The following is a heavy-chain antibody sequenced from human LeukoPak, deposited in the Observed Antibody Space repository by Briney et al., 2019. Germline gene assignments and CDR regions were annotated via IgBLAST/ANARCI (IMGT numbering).Heavy chain of an antibody. CDR3: ARDPRGSYFDY. V-gene: IGHV3-66*01. J-gene: IGHJ4*02. CDR1: GFTFSSYG. CDR2: IYSGGST. Sequence: GGSLRLSCAASGFTFSSYGMSWVRQAPGKGLEWVSVIYSGGSTYYADSVKGRFTISRDNAKNSLYLQMNSLRAEDTAVYYCARDPRGSYFDYWGQGTLVTVSS.